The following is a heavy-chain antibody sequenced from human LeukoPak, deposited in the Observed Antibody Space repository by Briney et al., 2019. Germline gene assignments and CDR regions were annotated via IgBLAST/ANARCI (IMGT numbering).Heavy chain of an antibody. V-gene: IGHV3-23*01. CDR2: ISGSGGGT. CDR1: GITLSNYG. Sequence: PGGSLRLSCAVSGITLSNYGMSWDRQAPGKGLEWVAGISGSGGGTKYADSVKGRFTISRDNSKNTLYLQMNSLRAEDTAVYFCAKRGVVIRVILVGFHKEAYYFDSWGQGALVTVSS. CDR3: AKRGVVIRVILVGFHKEAYYFDS. D-gene: IGHD3-22*01. J-gene: IGHJ4*02.